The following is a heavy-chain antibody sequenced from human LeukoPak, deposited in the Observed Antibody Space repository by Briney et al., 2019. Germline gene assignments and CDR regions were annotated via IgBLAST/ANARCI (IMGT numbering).Heavy chain of an antibody. Sequence: PSETLSLTCAVYGGSFSGYYWSWIRQPPGKGLEWIGEINRSGSTNYNPSLKSRVTISIDTSKKQFSLKVNSVTAADTAVYYCARRSTPAGTDYWGQGTLVTVSS. D-gene: IGHD6-13*01. CDR3: ARRSTPAGTDY. V-gene: IGHV4-34*01. J-gene: IGHJ4*02. CDR1: GGSFSGYY. CDR2: INRSGST.